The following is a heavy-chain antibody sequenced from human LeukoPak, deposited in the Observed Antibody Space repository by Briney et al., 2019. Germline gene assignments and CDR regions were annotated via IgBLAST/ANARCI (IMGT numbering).Heavy chain of an antibody. CDR3: ARSPARYCTNGVCYNDAFDI. D-gene: IGHD2-8*01. Sequence: SETLSLTCAVYGGSFSGYYWSWIRQPPGKGLEWIGEINHSGSTNYNPSLKSRVTISVDKSKNQFSLKLSSVTAADTAVYYCARSPARYCTNGVCYNDAFDIWGQGTMVTVSS. V-gene: IGHV4-34*01. CDR2: INHSGST. CDR1: GGSFSGYY. J-gene: IGHJ3*02.